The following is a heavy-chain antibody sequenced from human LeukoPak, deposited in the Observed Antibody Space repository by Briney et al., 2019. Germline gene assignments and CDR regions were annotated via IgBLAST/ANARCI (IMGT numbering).Heavy chain of an antibody. J-gene: IGHJ4*02. D-gene: IGHD5-18*01. CDR3: ARARRGYNYGGFVD. CDR2: INHSGST. CDR1: GGSFSGYY. V-gene: IGHV4-34*01. Sequence: PSETLSLTCAVYGGSFSGYYWSWIRQPPGKGLEWIGEINHSGSTNYNPSLKSRVTISVDTSKNQFSLKLSSVTAADTAVYYCARARRGYNYGGFVDWGQGTLVTVSS.